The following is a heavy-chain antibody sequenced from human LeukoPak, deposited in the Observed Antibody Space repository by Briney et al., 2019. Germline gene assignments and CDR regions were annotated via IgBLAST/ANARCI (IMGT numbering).Heavy chain of an antibody. J-gene: IGHJ4*02. D-gene: IGHD3-22*01. CDR2: ISTSSSYI. CDR3: VRDLYYRFDF. Sequence: PGGSLRLSCAASGFTFSSYSMNWVRQAPGKGLEWVSSISTSSSYIYSADSVKGRFTISRDNAKNSLYLQMNSLRAEDTAVYYCVRDLYYRFDFWGQGTLVTVSS. CDR1: GFTFSSYS. V-gene: IGHV3-21*01.